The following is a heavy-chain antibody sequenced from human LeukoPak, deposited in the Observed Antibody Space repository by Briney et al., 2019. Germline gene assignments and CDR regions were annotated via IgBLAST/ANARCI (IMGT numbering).Heavy chain of an antibody. Sequence: GASVKVSCKASGYTFTTYYIHWVRQAPGQGLEWVGIINPSGGDTKYAQKFQGRVTLIRDTSTSTVSMELSSPRSEDTAVYYCARGSFAGTGGYYASNPFFDYWGQGTLVTVSS. CDR1: GYTFTTYY. V-gene: IGHV1-46*01. J-gene: IGHJ4*02. D-gene: IGHD3-22*01. CDR2: INPSGGDT. CDR3: ARGSFAGTGGYYASNPFFDY.